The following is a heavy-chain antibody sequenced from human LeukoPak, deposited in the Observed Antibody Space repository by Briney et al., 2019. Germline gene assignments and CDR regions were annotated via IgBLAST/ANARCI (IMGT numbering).Heavy chain of an antibody. CDR2: IRSSGSTI. Sequence: PEGSLRLSCAAPGFTFSSYEMNWVRQAPGKGLEWFSYIRSSGSTIYYADSAKGRFTISRDNAKNSLYLQKNILRAEDTAVYYCAIERGYDFWSGYYRYYYMDVWGKGTTVTVSS. J-gene: IGHJ6*03. D-gene: IGHD3-3*01. CDR3: AIERGYDFWSGYYRYYYMDV. CDR1: GFTFSSYE. V-gene: IGHV3-48*03.